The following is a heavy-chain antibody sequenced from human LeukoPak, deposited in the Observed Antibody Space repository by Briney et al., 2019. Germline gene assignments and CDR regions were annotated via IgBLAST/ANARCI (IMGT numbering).Heavy chain of an antibody. D-gene: IGHD1-26*01. J-gene: IGHJ5*02. CDR3: ARVKIMELPVPVPDWFDP. CDR1: GCSISSGGYS. CDR2: IYHSGST. V-gene: IGHV4-30-2*01. Sequence: SQTLSLTCAVSGCSISSGGYSWSWIRQPPGKGLEWIGYIYHSGSTYYNPSLKSRVTISVDRSKNQFSLKLSSVTAADTAVYYCARVKIMELPVPVPDWFDPWGQGTLVTVSS.